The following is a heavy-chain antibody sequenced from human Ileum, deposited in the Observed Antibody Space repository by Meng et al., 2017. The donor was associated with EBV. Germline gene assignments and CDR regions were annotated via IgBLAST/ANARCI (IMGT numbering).Heavy chain of an antibody. CDR2: SLSGST. V-gene: IGHV4-61*03. D-gene: IGHD5-12*01. CDR3: AGGRAGYGGYKT. CDR1: SGTVSSGYYH. Sequence: SGPGLGKPWESSSLTCTVASGTVSSGYYHWSWIRQPPGKGLEWIGYSLSGSTNYDPSLTNRVTISVDTSKDHFSLKLTSVTAADTAVYYCAGGRAGYGGYKTWGQGTLVTVSS. J-gene: IGHJ4*02.